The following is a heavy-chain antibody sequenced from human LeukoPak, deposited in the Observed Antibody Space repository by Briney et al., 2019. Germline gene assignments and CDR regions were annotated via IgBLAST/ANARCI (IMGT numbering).Heavy chain of an antibody. J-gene: IGHJ4*02. Sequence: PSETLSLTCTVSGGSISSYYWSWIRQPPGKGLEWIGEINHSGSTNYNPSLKSRVTISVDTSKNQFSLKLSSVTAADTAVYYCARGFFGFQYDFWSGYYGRFDYWGQGTLVTVSS. D-gene: IGHD3-3*01. CDR3: ARGFFGFQYDFWSGYYGRFDY. CDR1: GGSISSYY. CDR2: INHSGST. V-gene: IGHV4-34*01.